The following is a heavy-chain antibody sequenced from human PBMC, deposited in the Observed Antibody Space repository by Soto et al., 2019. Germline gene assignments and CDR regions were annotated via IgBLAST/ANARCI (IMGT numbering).Heavy chain of an antibody. CDR3: VRVGLVGPTSLSNAWFDP. J-gene: IGHJ5*02. Sequence: GDSLEISCKGSGYTFTRHWIVWVRQMPGKGLEWLGIIYPGDSDTRYSPSFQGQVTFSADKSISTAYLQWSSLKASDTAMYYCVRVGLVGPTSLSNAWFDPWGQGTLVTVSS. CDR2: IYPGDSDT. V-gene: IGHV5-51*01. D-gene: IGHD1-26*01. CDR1: GYTFTRHW.